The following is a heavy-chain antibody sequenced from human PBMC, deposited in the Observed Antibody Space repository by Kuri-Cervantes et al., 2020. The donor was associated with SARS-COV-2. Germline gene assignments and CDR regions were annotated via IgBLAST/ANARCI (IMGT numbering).Heavy chain of an antibody. CDR3: AGFLKGIVGGKKYYFGY. J-gene: IGHJ4*02. Sequence: SETLSLTCTVSGCSISSGYYWGWIRQPPGKGLEWIGSIYHSGSTYYNPSLKSRVTISVDTSKNQFSLKLSSVTAADTAVYYCAGFLKGIVGGKKYYFGYWGQGTLVTVSS. V-gene: IGHV4-38-2*02. CDR2: IYHSGST. CDR1: GCSISSGYY. D-gene: IGHD3-16*01.